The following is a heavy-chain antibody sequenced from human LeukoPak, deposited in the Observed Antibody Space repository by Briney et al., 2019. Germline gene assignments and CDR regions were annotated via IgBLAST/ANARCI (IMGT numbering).Heavy chain of an antibody. CDR3: ARGGTNYDY. D-gene: IGHD5-24*01. CDR2: IYYSGST. V-gene: IGHV4-59*01. CDR1: GGSISSYY. Sequence: SETLSFTCTASGGSISSYYWSWIRQPPGKGLEWIGYIYYSGSTNYNPSLKSRVTISVDTSKNQFSLKLSSVTAADTAVYYCARGGTNYDYWGQGTLVTVSS. J-gene: IGHJ4*02.